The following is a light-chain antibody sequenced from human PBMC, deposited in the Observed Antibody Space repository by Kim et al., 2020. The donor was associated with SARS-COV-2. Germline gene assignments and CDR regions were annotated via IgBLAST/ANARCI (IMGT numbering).Light chain of an antibody. CDR3: QSADSTGTYVV. V-gene: IGLV3-25*03. CDR1: ELPKQY. Sequence: SYELTQPPSVSVSPGQTARITCSGNELPKQYAYWYQQKPGQAPVLVMHKDSERPSGVPERFSGSTSGTTVTFTISGVQAEDEADYYCQSADSTGTYVVFG. J-gene: IGLJ2*01. CDR2: KDS.